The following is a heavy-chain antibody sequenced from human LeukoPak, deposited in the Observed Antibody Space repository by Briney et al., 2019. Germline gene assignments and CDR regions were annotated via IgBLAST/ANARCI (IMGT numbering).Heavy chain of an antibody. CDR3: ARGGGLDV. CDR1: GFDFSSNW. V-gene: IGHV3-74*01. J-gene: IGHJ6*02. Sequence: GGSLRLSCAASGFDFSSNWMHWVRHAPGQGLVWVSRIKGDGISTNYADSVKGRFTISRDIAKNSLYLQMSNLRAEDTVVYFCARGGGLDVWGQGATVTVSS. D-gene: IGHD3-16*01. CDR2: IKGDGIST.